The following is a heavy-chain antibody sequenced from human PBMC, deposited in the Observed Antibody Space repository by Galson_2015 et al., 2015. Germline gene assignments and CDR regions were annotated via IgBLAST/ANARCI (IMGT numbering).Heavy chain of an antibody. J-gene: IGHJ6*03. D-gene: IGHD3-10*01. CDR2: IKQDGSEK. Sequence: SLRLSCAAPGFTFSSYWMSWVRQAPGKGLEWVANIKQDGSEKYYVDSVKGRFTISRDNAKNSLYLQMNSLRAEDTAVYYCARVGDEFYYYYMDVWG. CDR1: GFTFSSYW. CDR3: ARVGDEFYYYYMDV. V-gene: IGHV3-7*01.